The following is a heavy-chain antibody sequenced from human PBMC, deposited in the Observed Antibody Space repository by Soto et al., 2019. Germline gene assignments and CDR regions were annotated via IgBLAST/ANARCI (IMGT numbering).Heavy chain of an antibody. Sequence: PGGSLRLSCASSGFTFSDFGMSWVRQAPGKGLELVAVISASADATYYAASVKGRFTLSRDNSRDILYLQMNSLTVADTAVYYCAKKLTTYAEDPADYWGQRTQVTVSS. CDR1: GFTFSDFG. D-gene: IGHD3-16*01. J-gene: IGHJ4*02. CDR2: ISASADAT. V-gene: IGHV3-23*01. CDR3: AKKLTTYAEDPADY.